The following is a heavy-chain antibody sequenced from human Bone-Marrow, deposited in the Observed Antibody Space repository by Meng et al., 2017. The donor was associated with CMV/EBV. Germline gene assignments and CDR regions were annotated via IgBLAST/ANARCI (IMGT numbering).Heavy chain of an antibody. V-gene: IGHV1-69*04. CDR3: ARDRSLRIFGYYYGMDV. J-gene: IGHJ6*02. D-gene: IGHD3-3*01. CDR1: GGTFSTHI. CDR2: IIPILGIA. Sequence: SVKVSCKASGGTFSTHIIYWVRQAPGQGLEWMGRIIPILGIANYAQKFQGRVTITADKSTSTAYMELSSLRSEDTAVYYCARDRSLRIFGYYYGMDVWGQGTTVTVSS.